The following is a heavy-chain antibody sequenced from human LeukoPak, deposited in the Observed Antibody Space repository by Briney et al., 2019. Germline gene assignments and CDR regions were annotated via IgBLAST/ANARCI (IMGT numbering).Heavy chain of an antibody. CDR2: INPSGGST. CDR3: ASTSGYPSPFDY. J-gene: IGHJ4*02. CDR1: GYTFTSYG. V-gene: IGHV1-46*01. D-gene: IGHD3-22*01. Sequence: ASVKVSCKASGYTFTSYGISWVRQAPGQGLEWMGIINPSGGSTSYAQKFQGRVTMTRDTSTSTVYMELSSLRSEDTAVYYCASTSGYPSPFDYWGQGTLVTVSS.